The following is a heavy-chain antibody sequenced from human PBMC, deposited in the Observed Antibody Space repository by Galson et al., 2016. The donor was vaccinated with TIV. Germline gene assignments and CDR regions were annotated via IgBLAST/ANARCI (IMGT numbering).Heavy chain of an antibody. J-gene: IGHJ4*02. CDR2: INHYSGGT. D-gene: IGHD1-1*01. V-gene: IGHV1-2*02. CDR1: GYTFTDYY. Sequence: SVKVSCKAFGYTFTDYYMHWVRQSPRQGLEWVGWINHYSGGTNYAQKFQGRVTMTRDTSARTSYLDLSRLGSDDTAVYYCGRGGILGAGATTAAIDYWGQGTQVTASS. CDR3: GRGGILGAGATTAAIDY.